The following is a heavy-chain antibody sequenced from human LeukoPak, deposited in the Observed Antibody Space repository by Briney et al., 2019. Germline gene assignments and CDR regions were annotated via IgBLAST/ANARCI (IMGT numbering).Heavy chain of an antibody. Sequence: PGGSLRLSCAASGFTFSSYAMSWIRQPPGKGLEWIGYIYYSGSTNYNPSLKSRVTISVDTSKNQFSLKLSSVTAADTAVYYCARDYGVYWGQGTLVTVSS. D-gene: IGHD3-10*01. J-gene: IGHJ4*02. CDR3: ARDYGVY. CDR1: GFTFSSYA. V-gene: IGHV4-59*01. CDR2: IYYSGST.